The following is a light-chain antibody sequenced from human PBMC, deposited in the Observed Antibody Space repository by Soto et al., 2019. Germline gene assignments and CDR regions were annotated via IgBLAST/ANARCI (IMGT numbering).Light chain of an antibody. CDR1: QDIGAW. V-gene: IGKV1-5*03. J-gene: IGKJ1*01. CDR2: EAS. CDR3: QQYNSLTWT. Sequence: DIQMTQSPSTLSASVGDRVTITCRASQDIGAWLAWYQQQPGKAPKLLIYEASALESGVPSRFSGGGSGTEFTLTISSLQPDDFATYYCQQYNSLTWTFGQGTKVESK.